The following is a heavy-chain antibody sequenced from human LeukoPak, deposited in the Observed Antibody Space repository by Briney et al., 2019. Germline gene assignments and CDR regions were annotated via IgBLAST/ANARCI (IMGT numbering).Heavy chain of an antibody. Sequence: SVTVSCKASGGTFNSYAISWVRQAPGQGLEWMGGIIPIFGTTNYARKFRRSLTLTADKSPRTAYMELSSLRSEDTAVYYCARDNDSRDPPHFDYWGQGTLVTVSS. CDR1: GGTFNSYA. CDR3: ARDNDSRDPPHFDY. J-gene: IGHJ4*02. D-gene: IGHD3-16*01. V-gene: IGHV1-69*06. CDR2: IIPIFGTT.